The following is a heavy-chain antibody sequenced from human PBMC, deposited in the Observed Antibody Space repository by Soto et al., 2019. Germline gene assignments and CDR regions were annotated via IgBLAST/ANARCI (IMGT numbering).Heavy chain of an antibody. CDR2: ISYDGSNK. CDR1: GFTFSSYG. CDR3: AKDLGGSGSYYIFDY. J-gene: IGHJ4*02. Sequence: QVQLVESGGGVVQPGRSLRLSCAASGFTFSSYGMHWVRQAPGKGLEWVAVISYDGSNKYYADSVKGRFTISRDNSNNTLYLQMNSLRAEDTAVYYWAKDLGGSGSYYIFDYWGQGTLVTVSS. D-gene: IGHD3-10*01. V-gene: IGHV3-30*18.